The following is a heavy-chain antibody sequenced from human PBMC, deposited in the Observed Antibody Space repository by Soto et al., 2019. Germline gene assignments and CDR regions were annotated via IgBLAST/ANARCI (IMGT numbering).Heavy chain of an antibody. Sequence: PGGSLRLSCAASGFTFSSYSMNWVRQAPGKGLEWVSSISSSSSYIYYADSVKGRFTISRDNAKNSLYLQMNSLRAEDTAVYYCASDSGYDLTPFDYWGQGTLVTVSS. J-gene: IGHJ4*02. CDR3: ASDSGYDLTPFDY. CDR1: GFTFSSYS. D-gene: IGHD5-12*01. V-gene: IGHV3-21*01. CDR2: ISSSSSYI.